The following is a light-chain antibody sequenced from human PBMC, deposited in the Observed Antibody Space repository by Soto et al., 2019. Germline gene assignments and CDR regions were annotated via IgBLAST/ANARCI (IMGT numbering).Light chain of an antibody. J-gene: IGLJ1*01. CDR1: SSDVGAYNS. Sequence: QSVLTQPASVSGSPGQSITVSCTGTSSDVGAYNSVSWYQQEPGKAPKLMIYEVNNRFSGISNRFAGSKSGNTASLTISGLQAEDEADYYCSSYTTPNTYVFGTGTKLTVL. V-gene: IGLV2-14*01. CDR2: EVN. CDR3: SSYTTPNTYV.